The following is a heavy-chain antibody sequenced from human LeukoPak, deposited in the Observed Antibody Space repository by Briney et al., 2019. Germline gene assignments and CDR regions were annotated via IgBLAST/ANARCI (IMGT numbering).Heavy chain of an antibody. V-gene: IGHV4-59*01. J-gene: IGHJ4*02. CDR3: ASMVRGVINAPFDY. CDR1: GGSISSYY. CDR2: IYYSGST. D-gene: IGHD3-10*01. Sequence: SETLSLTCTVSGGSISSYYWSWIRQPPGKGLEWIGYIYYSGSTNYNPSLKSRVTISVDTYKNQFSLKLSSVTAADTAVYYCASMVRGVINAPFDYWGQGTLVTVSS.